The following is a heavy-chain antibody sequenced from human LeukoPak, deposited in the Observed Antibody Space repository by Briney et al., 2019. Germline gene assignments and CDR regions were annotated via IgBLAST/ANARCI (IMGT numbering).Heavy chain of an antibody. D-gene: IGHD2-2*01. CDR2: INPSGGST. CDR1: GNTFTSYY. CDR3: ARAFSDCSSTSCQDYFDY. Sequence: ASVKVSCKASGNTFTSYYMHWVRQAPGQGLEWMGIINPSGGSTSYAQKFQGRVTMTRDTSTSTVYMELSSLRSEDTAVYYCARAFSDCSSTSCQDYFDYWGQGTLVTVSS. V-gene: IGHV1-46*01. J-gene: IGHJ4*02.